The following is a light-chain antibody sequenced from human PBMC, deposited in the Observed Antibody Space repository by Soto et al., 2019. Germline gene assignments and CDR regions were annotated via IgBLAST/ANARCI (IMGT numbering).Light chain of an antibody. V-gene: IGKV2-28*01. Sequence: DIVMTQSPLSLPVTPGEPASISCRSSQSLLHSNGYNYLDWYLQKPGQSPQLLIYLGSNRASGVPVRFSSSGSGTDFTLKISRVEAEDVGVYYCMQALQTPLYTFGQGTKLEIK. CDR3: MQALQTPLYT. CDR2: LGS. CDR1: QSLLHSNGYNY. J-gene: IGKJ2*01.